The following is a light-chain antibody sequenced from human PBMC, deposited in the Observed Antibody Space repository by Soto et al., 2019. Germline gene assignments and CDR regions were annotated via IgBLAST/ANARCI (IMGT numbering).Light chain of an antibody. CDR1: SGHSSYA. CDR3: QTWGTGIRV. Sequence: QSVLTQSPSASASLGASVKLTCTLSSGHSSYAIAWHQQQPEKSPRYLMKLNSDGSHSKGDGIPDRVSGSSSGAERYLTISSLQSEDEADYYCQTWGTGIRVFGGGTKLTVL. CDR2: LNSDGSH. V-gene: IGLV4-69*01. J-gene: IGLJ3*02.